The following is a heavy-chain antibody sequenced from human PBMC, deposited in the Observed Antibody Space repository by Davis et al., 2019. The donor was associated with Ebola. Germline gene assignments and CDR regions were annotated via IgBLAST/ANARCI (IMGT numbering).Heavy chain of an antibody. CDR3: ARPSYYFDSSAYYLVY. CDR1: GFTFSSYV. V-gene: IGHV3-30*14. J-gene: IGHJ4*02. Sequence: GESLKISCAASGFTFSSYVMHWVRLAPGKGLEWVAVISYDGVNKYYADSVKGRFTISRDNSKNTLSLLLNSLRTEDTAIYYCARPSYYFDSSAYYLVYWGQGTVVTVSS. D-gene: IGHD3-22*01. CDR2: ISYDGVNK.